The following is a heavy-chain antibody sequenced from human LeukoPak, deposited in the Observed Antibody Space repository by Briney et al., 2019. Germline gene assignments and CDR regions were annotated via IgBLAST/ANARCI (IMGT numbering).Heavy chain of an antibody. CDR1: GGTFSSYT. J-gene: IGHJ6*03. CDR2: IIPILGIA. Sequence: EASVKVSCKASGGTFSSYTISWVRQAPGQGLEWMGRIIPILGIANYAQKFQGRVTITADKSTSTAYMELSSLRSEDTAVYYCARGHCSSTSCYGRGYYYYMDVWGKGTTVTVSS. V-gene: IGHV1-69*02. CDR3: ARGHCSSTSCYGRGYYYYMDV. D-gene: IGHD2-2*01.